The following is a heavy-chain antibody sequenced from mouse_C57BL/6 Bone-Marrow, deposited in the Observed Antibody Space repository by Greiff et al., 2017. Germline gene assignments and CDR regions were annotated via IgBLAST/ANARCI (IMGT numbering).Heavy chain of an antibody. J-gene: IGHJ3*01. V-gene: IGHV14-4*01. D-gene: IGHD2-2*01. Sequence: VQLQQSGAELVRPGASVKLSCTASGFNITDDYMHWVKQRPEQGLEWIGWIDPENGDTEYASKFQGKATITADTSSNTAYRQLSSLTSEDTAVYYCTTRWKGYEGFAYWGQGTLVTVSA. CDR2: IDPENGDT. CDR1: GFNITDDY. CDR3: TTRWKGYEGFAY.